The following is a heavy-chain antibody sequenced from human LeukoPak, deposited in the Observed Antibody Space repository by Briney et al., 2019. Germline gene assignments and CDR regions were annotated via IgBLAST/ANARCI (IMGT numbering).Heavy chain of an antibody. CDR1: GGSISSGSYY. Sequence: PSQTLSLTCTVSGGSISSGSYYWSWIRQPAGKGLEWIGRIYTSGSTNYNPSLKSRVTISVDTSKNQLSLKLTSVTAADTAVYYCAGAPARSLDWRSPLDYWGQRTLVTVSS. CDR2: IYTSGST. CDR3: AGAPARSLDWRSPLDY. J-gene: IGHJ4*02. D-gene: IGHD3/OR15-3a*01. V-gene: IGHV4-61*02.